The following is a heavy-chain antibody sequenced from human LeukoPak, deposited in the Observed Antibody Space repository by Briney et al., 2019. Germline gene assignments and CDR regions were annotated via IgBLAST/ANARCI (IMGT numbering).Heavy chain of an antibody. V-gene: IGHV1-69*04. J-gene: IGHJ6*02. D-gene: IGHD5-12*01. CDR3: ARAAGYNPNYYYYGMDV. Sequence: ASVKVSCKASGGTFISYAISWVRPAPGQGLEWMGRIIPILGIANYAQKFQGRVTITADKSTSTAYMELPSLRSEDTAVYYCARAAGYNPNYYYYGMDVWGQGTTVTVSS. CDR2: IIPILGIA. CDR1: GGTFISYA.